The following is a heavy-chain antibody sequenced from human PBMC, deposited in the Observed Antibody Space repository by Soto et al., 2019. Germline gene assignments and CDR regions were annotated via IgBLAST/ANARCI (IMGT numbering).Heavy chain of an antibody. CDR3: ARTRGSSYGSQVDY. J-gene: IGHJ4*02. V-gene: IGHV3-30-3*01. Sequence: QVQLVESGGGVVQPGRSLRLSCAASGFTFSSYAMHWVRQAPGKGLEWVAVISYDGITKYYADSVKGRFTISRDNXXHTLYLQMNSLRAEDTAVYYCARTRGSSYGSQVDYWGQGTLVTVSS. CDR1: GFTFSSYA. D-gene: IGHD5-18*01. CDR2: ISYDGITK.